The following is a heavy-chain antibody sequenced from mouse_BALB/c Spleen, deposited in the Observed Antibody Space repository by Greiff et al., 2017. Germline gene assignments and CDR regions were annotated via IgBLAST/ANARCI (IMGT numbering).Heavy chain of an antibody. CDR1: GFSLTSYG. D-gene: IGHD2-1*01. CDR3: ARDLRGNYVNYAMDY. J-gene: IGHJ4*01. CDR2: IWAGGST. Sequence: VKLVESGPGLVAPSQSLSITCTVSGFSLTSYGVHWVRQPPGKGLEWLGVIWAGGSTNYNSALMSRLSISKDNSKSQVFLKMNSLQTDDTAMYYCARDLRGNYVNYAMDYWGQGTSVTVSS. V-gene: IGHV2-9*02.